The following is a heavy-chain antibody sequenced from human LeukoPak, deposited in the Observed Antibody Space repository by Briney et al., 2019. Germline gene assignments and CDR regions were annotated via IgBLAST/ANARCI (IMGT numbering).Heavy chain of an antibody. CDR1: GGSISSNNW. CDR2: IYQSGSA. V-gene: IGHV4-4*02. J-gene: IGHJ4*02. CDR3: ARDLGYCTNGVCHTRFDY. Sequence: PSETLSLTCAVSGGSISSNNWWNWVRQSPEKGLEWIGEIYQSGSANYNPSLKSRVTMSVDKSKNLFFLKLNSVTAADTAVYYCARDLGYCTNGVCHTRFDYWGQGTLVAVSS. D-gene: IGHD2-8*01.